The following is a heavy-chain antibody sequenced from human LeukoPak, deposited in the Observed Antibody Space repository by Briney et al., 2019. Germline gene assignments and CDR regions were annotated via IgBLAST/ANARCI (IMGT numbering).Heavy chain of an antibody. CDR3: ARGSWVGATTPGDY. D-gene: IGHD1-26*01. CDR1: GYTFTGYY. J-gene: IGHJ4*02. V-gene: IGHV1-2*02. Sequence: ASVKVSCKASGYTFTGYYMHWVRQAPGQGLEWMGWNNPNSGGTNYAQKFQGRVTMTRDTSISTAYMELSRLRSDDTAVYYCARGSWVGATTPGDYWGQGTLVTVSS. CDR2: NNPNSGGT.